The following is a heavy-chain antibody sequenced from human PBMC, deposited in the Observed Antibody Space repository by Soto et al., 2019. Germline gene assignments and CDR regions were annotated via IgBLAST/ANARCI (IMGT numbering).Heavy chain of an antibody. V-gene: IGHV3-23*01. CDR3: AKGFRDYRRIDY. J-gene: IGHJ4*02. CDR2: ISGSGGST. D-gene: IGHD4-17*01. CDR1: GFTFSSYA. Sequence: GGSLRLSCAASGFTFSSYAMSWVRQAPGKGLEWVSAISGSGGSTYYADSVKGRFTISRDNSKNTLYLQMNSLRAEDAAVYYCAKGFRDYRRIDYWGQGTLVTVSS.